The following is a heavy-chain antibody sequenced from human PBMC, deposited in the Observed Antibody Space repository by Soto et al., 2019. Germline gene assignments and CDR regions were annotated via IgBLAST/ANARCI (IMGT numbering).Heavy chain of an antibody. CDR3: AKAGGAFYGSRGFYSYYFDY. J-gene: IGHJ4*02. V-gene: IGHV1-8*01. CDR2: MNPNSGNS. D-gene: IGHD3-22*01. Sequence: GASVKVSCKASGYTFTNSDINWVRQATGQGLEWVGWMNPNSGNSGCAQKYQGRVNMTRNTSISTAYMELSSLRSEDTAVYYCAKAGGAFYGSRGFYSYYFDYWGLGTLVTVSS. CDR1: GYTFTNSD.